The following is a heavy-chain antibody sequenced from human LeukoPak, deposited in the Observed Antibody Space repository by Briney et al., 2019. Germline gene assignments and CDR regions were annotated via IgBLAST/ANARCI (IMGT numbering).Heavy chain of an antibody. CDR2: ISSSSSYI. Sequence: GGSLRLSCAASGFTFSSYSMNWVRQAPGKGLEWVSSISSSSSYIYYADSVKGRFTISRVNAKNSLYLQMNSLRAEDTAVYYCARDSSSGGSKVPGAFDIWGQGTMVTVSS. V-gene: IGHV3-21*01. CDR3: ARDSSSGGSKVPGAFDI. CDR1: GFTFSSYS. D-gene: IGHD2-15*01. J-gene: IGHJ3*02.